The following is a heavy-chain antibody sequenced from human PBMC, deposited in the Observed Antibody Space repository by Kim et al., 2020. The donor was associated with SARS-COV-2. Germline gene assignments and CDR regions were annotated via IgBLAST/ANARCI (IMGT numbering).Heavy chain of an antibody. V-gene: IGHV3-23*01. D-gene: IGHD5-12*01. Sequence: GGSLRLSCAASGFTFSNNAISWVRQAPGKGLEWVSSTSGSGGSTNYADSVMGRFTIFRDNSKNTVYLQMNSLGAEDTAVYYCAKHQLRYITSHHDYWGQG. CDR2: TSGSGGST. CDR3: AKHQLRYITSHHDY. J-gene: IGHJ4*02. CDR1: GFTFSNNA.